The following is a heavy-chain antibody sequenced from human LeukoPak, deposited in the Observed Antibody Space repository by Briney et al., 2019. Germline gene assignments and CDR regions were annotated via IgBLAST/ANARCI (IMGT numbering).Heavy chain of an antibody. Sequence: ASVKVTCKASGYMFTAYYLHWVRQATGQGLEWMGWINPKNGATNYEEKFQGRPSMSRDTSISTVYMELSRLRFDDTGVYYCARVLSSGSSRGWFDPWGQGTLVTVSS. CDR2: INPKNGAT. CDR1: GYMFTAYY. J-gene: IGHJ5*02. CDR3: ARVLSSGSSRGWFDP. D-gene: IGHD5-12*01. V-gene: IGHV1-2*02.